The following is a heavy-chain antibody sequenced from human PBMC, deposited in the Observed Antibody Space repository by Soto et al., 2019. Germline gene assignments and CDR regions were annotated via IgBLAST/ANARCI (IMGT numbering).Heavy chain of an antibody. CDR1: GYTFTSYG. CDR2: ISAYNGNT. J-gene: IGHJ3*02. Sequence: ASVKVSCKASGYTFTSYGISWVRQAPGQGLEWMGWISAYNGNTNYAQKLQGRVTMTTDTSTSTAYMELRSLRSDDTAVYYCASVLELVVPAAIGAFDIWGQGTMVTVSS. V-gene: IGHV1-18*01. D-gene: IGHD2-2*01. CDR3: ASVLELVVPAAIGAFDI.